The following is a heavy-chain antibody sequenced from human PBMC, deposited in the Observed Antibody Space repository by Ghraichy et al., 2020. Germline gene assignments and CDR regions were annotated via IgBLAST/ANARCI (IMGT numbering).Heavy chain of an antibody. V-gene: IGHV3-48*02. D-gene: IGHD2-8*01. J-gene: IGHJ6*02. CDR1: GFTFSSYT. Sequence: GGSLRLSCAVSGFTFSSYTMNWVRQAPGKGLEWVSYISSGSSNTYYADSVRSRFTISRDNAKNSLYLQMNSLRDEDTAVYYCARDRLESCTNAVCYTPSDDYDGMDVWSQGTTVTVS. CDR3: ARDRLESCTNAVCYTPSDDYDGMDV. CDR2: ISSGSSNT.